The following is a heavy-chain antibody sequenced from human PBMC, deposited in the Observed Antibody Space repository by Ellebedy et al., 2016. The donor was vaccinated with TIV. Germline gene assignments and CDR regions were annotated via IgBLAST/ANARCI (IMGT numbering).Heavy chain of an antibody. CDR2: IKEDGSHK. CDR1: GFTFSYYW. D-gene: IGHD3-10*01. Sequence: GESLKISCVASGFTFSYYWVTWVRQAPGKGLERVASIKEDGSHKYYVASVKGRFTISRDNAQTSSFLQMNSLRAEDTAVYFCARSMVRGDPYWYFDLWGRGTLVTVSS. CDR3: ARSMVRGDPYWYFDL. V-gene: IGHV3-7*01. J-gene: IGHJ2*01.